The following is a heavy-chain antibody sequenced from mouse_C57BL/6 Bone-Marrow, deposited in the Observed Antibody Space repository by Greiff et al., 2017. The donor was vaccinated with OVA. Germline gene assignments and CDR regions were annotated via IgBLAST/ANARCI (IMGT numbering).Heavy chain of an antibody. CDR3: SRIIRWGLLRGDWYFDV. CDR2: ILPGSGST. D-gene: IGHD1-1*01. Sequence: QVQLQQSGAELMKPGASVKLSCKATGYTFTGYWIEWVKQRPGHGLEWIGEILPGSGSTNYNEKFKGKATFTAEKSSNTAYMQLSSLTTEDSAIYYCSRIIRWGLLRGDWYFDVWGTGTTVTVSS. CDR1: GYTFTGYW. V-gene: IGHV1-9*01. J-gene: IGHJ1*03.